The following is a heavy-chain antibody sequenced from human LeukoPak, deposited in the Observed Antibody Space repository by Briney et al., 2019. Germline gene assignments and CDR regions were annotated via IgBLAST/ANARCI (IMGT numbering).Heavy chain of an antibody. J-gene: IGHJ5*02. CDR1: GFTFSSYS. CDR3: ARVGNIKGYCTGNNCWFDP. D-gene: IGHD2-8*02. Sequence: PGGSLRLSCAASGFTFSSYSMNWVRQAPGKGLEWVSYISSSSSTIYYADSVKGRFTISRDNAKNSLYLQMNSLRAEDTAVYYCARVGNIKGYCTGNNCWFDPWGQGTLVTVSS. V-gene: IGHV3-48*01. CDR2: ISSSSSTI.